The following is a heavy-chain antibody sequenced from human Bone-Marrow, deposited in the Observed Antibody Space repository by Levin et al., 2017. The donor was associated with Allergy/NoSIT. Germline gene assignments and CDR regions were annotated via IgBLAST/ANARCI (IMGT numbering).Heavy chain of an antibody. J-gene: IGHJ5*02. D-gene: IGHD3-10*01. CDR2: INHSGST. V-gene: IGHV4-34*01. Sequence: NPSGTLSLTCAVYGGSSSGYYWSWIRQPPGKGLEWIGEINHSGSTNYNPSLKSRVTISVDTSKNQFSLKLSSVTAADTAVYYCARTHMVRGRFDPWGQGTLVTVSS. CDR1: GGSSSGYY. CDR3: ARTHMVRGRFDP.